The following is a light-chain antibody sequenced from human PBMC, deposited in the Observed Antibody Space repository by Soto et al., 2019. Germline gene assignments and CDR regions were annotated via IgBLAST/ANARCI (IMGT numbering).Light chain of an antibody. J-gene: IGLJ2*01. CDR3: SSFTKSSTVV. Sequence: QSALTQPASVSGSPGQSITVSCTGTSSDIGGYNYVSWYQQHPGKVPKLLIYGVSNRPSGVSLRFSGSKSGNTASLTISGLQAEDEADYYCSSFTKSSTVVFGGGTKLTVL. CDR2: GVS. CDR1: SSDIGGYNY. V-gene: IGLV2-14*01.